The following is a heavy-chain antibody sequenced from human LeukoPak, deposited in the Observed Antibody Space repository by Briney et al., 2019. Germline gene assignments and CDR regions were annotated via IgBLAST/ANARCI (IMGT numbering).Heavy chain of an antibody. V-gene: IGHV1-18*01. Sequence: ASVKVSCKASGYTFSSYGISWVRQAPGQGLEWMGWIATYNGKTKYAEKVQGRGTMTTDTSTTTAYMELRTLRSDDTAVYYCARDMVGLAADGNWFDPWGQGTLVTVSS. CDR1: GYTFSSYG. CDR2: IATYNGKT. D-gene: IGHD6-13*01. J-gene: IGHJ5*02. CDR3: ARDMVGLAADGNWFDP.